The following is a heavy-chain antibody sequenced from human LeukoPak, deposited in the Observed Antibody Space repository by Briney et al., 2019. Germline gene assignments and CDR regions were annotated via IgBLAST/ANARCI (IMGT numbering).Heavy chain of an antibody. Sequence: ASVKVSCKASGYTFTNYDINWVRQATGQGLEWMGGMNPSSGNTRNAHKVQGRVTMTRNPSISRADMELSSLRSEDAAVYYCARPNLGYCSSTSCSYYYYYMDVWGKGTTVTVYS. D-gene: IGHD2-2*01. CDR1: GYTFTNYD. CDR2: MNPSSGNT. CDR3: ARPNLGYCSSTSCSYYYYYMDV. J-gene: IGHJ6*03. V-gene: IGHV1-8*01.